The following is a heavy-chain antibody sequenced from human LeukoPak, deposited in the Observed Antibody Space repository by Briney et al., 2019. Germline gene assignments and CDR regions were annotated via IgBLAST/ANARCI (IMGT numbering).Heavy chain of an antibody. CDR3: AREDYYYGSGSPLGAFDI. CDR1: GFTFDDYG. D-gene: IGHD3-10*01. J-gene: IGHJ3*02. Sequence: PGGSLRLSCAAYGFTFDDYGMSWVRQAPGKGLEWVSGINWNGGSKGYADSVKGRFTISRDNDKNSLYLQMDSLRAEDTALYYCAREDYYYGSGSPLGAFDIWGQGTMVTVSS. CDR2: INWNGGSK. V-gene: IGHV3-20*04.